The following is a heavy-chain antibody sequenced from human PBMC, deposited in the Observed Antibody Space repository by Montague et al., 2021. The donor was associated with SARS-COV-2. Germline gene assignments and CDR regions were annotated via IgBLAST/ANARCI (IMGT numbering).Heavy chain of an antibody. CDR2: IYYSGST. D-gene: IGHD4-17*01. CDR3: ARGGADFGDYGWLDP. Sequence: SETLSLTCTVSGGSISSYYWSWIRQPPGKGLEWIGYIYYSGSTNYNPSLKSRVTISLDTSKNQFSLKLNSVTAADTAVYFCARGGADFGDYGWLDPWGQGILVTVS. V-gene: IGHV4-59*01. CDR1: GGSISSYY. J-gene: IGHJ5*02.